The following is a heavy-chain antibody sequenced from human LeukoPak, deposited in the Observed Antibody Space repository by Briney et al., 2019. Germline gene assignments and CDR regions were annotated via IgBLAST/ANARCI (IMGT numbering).Heavy chain of an antibody. CDR1: GFTFSSYA. Sequence: GGSLRRSCAASGFTFSSYAMHWVRQAPGKGLEWVSAISGSGGATYYADSVKGRFTISRDNSKNTLYLQMNSLRAEDTAVYYCAKDDGRYYFDYWGQGTLVTVSS. V-gene: IGHV3-23*01. J-gene: IGHJ4*02. CDR2: ISGSGGAT. CDR3: AKDDGRYYFDY.